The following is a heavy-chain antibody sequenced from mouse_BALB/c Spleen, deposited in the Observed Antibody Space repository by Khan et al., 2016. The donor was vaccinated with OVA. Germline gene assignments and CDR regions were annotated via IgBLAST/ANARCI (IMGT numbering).Heavy chain of an antibody. V-gene: IGHV3-2*02. CDR2: ISYSGNT. CDR1: GYSITSDYA. D-gene: IGHD1-1*02. CDR3: ARDYGRDFDY. J-gene: IGHJ2*02. Sequence: EVELVESGPGLVKPSQSLSLTCTVTGYSITSDYAWNWIRQFPGNKLEWMGFISYSGNTKYNPSLKSRFSITRNTSKNQFFLQFNSVTTEDTAKYYGARDYGRDFDYWGQGTSLTVSS.